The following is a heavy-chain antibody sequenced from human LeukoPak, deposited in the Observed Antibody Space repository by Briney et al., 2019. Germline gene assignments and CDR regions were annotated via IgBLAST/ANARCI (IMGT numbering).Heavy chain of an antibody. Sequence: ASVTVSCKASGYTFTGYYIYWVRQAPGQGLEWMGWINPNSGGTNYAQKFQAMLPITSDTSISTAYLELSRLRSDDTAVYYCARDADVRSWYNWFDPWGQGTLVTVSS. J-gene: IGHJ5*02. CDR1: GYTFTGYY. D-gene: IGHD6-13*01. CDR2: INPNSGGT. V-gene: IGHV1-2*02. CDR3: ARDADVRSWYNWFDP.